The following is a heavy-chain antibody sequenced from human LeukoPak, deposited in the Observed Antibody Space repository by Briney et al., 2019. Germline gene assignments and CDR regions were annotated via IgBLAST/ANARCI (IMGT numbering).Heavy chain of an antibody. CDR2: INPHSGGT. CDR3: TLNQGPFDY. D-gene: IGHD1-14*01. J-gene: IGHJ4*02. V-gene: IGHV1-2*02. Sequence: ASVKVSCKASGYTFSGYYIHWVRQAPGQGLEWVGWINPHSGGTKYAQKFQGRVTMTRDTSINTAYMELSSLRSDDSAVFYCTLNQGPFDYWGQGTLVIVSS. CDR1: GYTFSGYY.